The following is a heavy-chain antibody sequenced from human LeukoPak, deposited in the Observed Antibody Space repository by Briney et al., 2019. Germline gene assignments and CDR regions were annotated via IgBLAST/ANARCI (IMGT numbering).Heavy chain of an antibody. CDR2: MNPNSGNT. D-gene: IGHD3-22*01. J-gene: IGHJ3*01. CDR1: GYTFTSYD. Sequence: ASVKVSCKASGYTFTSYDINWVRQATGQGLEWMGWMNPNSGNTGYAQKFQGRVTMTRNTSISTAYMELSSLRSEATAVYYSASGTRPRVSAYSSWGQGTMVTVSS. V-gene: IGHV1-8*01. CDR3: ASGTRPRVSAYSS.